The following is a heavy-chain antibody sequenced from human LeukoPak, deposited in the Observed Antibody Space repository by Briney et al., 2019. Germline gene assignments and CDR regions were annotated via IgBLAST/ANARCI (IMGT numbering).Heavy chain of an antibody. D-gene: IGHD6-13*01. CDR2: ISGSGGST. J-gene: IGHJ4*02. Sequence: GGSLRLSCAVSGFTFSSYAMSWVRQAPGKGLEWVSAISGSGGSTYYADSVKGRFTISRDNSKNTLYLQMNSLRAEDTAVYYCAKPGRGIAAAGPIDYWGQGTLVTVSS. CDR1: GFTFSSYA. CDR3: AKPGRGIAAAGPIDY. V-gene: IGHV3-23*01.